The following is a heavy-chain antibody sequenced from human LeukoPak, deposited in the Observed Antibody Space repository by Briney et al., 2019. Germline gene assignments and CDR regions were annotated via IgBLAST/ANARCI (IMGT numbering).Heavy chain of an antibody. Sequence: GGSLRLSCSASGFTFSSYGMHWVRQAPGKGLEWVAFIRYDGSNKYYADSVKGRFTISRDNSKNTLYLQMNSLRAEDTAVYYCAKTGYCSSTSCSIYYFDYWGQGTLVTVSS. CDR2: IRYDGSNK. D-gene: IGHD2-2*03. CDR3: AKTGYCSSTSCSIYYFDY. CDR1: GFTFSSYG. V-gene: IGHV3-30*02. J-gene: IGHJ4*02.